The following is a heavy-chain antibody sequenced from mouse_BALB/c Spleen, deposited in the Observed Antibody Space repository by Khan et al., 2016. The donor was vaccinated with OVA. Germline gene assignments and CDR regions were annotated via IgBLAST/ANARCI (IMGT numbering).Heavy chain of an antibody. Sequence: EVQLVESGGGLVKPGGSLKLSCAASGFTFSSYAVSWIRQTPEKKLEWVASINSGGSTYYPDSVQDRFTISRDDARNILYLQISSMRSEDTAMYYCTRLVDYWGQGTTVTVSS. J-gene: IGHJ4*01. CDR3: TRLVDY. CDR2: INSGGST. CDR1: GFTFSSYA. V-gene: IGHV5-6-5*01.